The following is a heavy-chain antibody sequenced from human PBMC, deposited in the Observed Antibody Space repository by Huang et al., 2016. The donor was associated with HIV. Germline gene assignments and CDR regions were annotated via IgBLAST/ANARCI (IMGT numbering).Heavy chain of an antibody. CDR1: GISISGNSNY. CDR3: ASAIVVVATSRFYFEQ. D-gene: IGHD2-2*01. J-gene: IGHJ1*01. V-gene: IGHV4-39*02. Sequence: LRESGSRLVKASGTLSLTCNVAGISISGNSNYWGWSRQSPGKGLEWILTMHYGGRSYYTPSLKSRVSMSVDTSHNQHLSLSMSSVTAADTAIYYGASAIVVVATSRFYFEQWGGGILVTVPP. CDR2: MHYGGRS.